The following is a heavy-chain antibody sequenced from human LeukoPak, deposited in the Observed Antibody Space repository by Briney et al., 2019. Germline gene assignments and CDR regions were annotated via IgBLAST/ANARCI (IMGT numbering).Heavy chain of an antibody. J-gene: IGHJ3*02. D-gene: IGHD4-23*01. CDR2: INPSGGST. V-gene: IGHV1-46*01. Sequence: GASVKVSCKASGYTFTSYYMHWVRQATGQGLEWMGIINPSGGSTSYAQKFQGRVTMTRDMSTSTVYMELSSLRSEDTAVYYCASSGGVGNPDAFDIWGQGTMVTVSS. CDR1: GYTFTSYY. CDR3: ASSGGVGNPDAFDI.